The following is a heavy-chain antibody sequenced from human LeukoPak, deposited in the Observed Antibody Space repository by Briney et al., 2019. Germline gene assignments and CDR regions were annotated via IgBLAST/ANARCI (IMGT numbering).Heavy chain of an antibody. J-gene: IGHJ6*03. CDR1: GYTFTSYY. V-gene: IGHV1-46*01. Sequence: ASVKVSCKASGYTFTSYYMHWVRQAPRQGLEWMGIINPSGGSTSYAQKFQGRVTMTRDTSTSTVYMELSSLRSEDTAVYYCTRVARLIAARPDYYYYMDVWGKGTTVTVSS. D-gene: IGHD6-6*01. CDR3: TRVARLIAARPDYYYYMDV. CDR2: INPSGGST.